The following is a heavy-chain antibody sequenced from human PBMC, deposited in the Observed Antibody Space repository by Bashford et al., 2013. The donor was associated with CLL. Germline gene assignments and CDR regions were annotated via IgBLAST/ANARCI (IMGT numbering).Heavy chain of an antibody. V-gene: IGHV4-34*01. Sequence: SETLSLTCAVYGGSFSGYYWSWIRQPPGKGLEWIGEINHSGSTNYNPSLKSRVTISVDTSKNQFSLKLSSVTAXDTAVYYCARGPMIVVVINPGEPYYYYYYGMDVWGQGTTVTVSS. CDR2: INHSGST. CDR1: GGSFSGYY. J-gene: IGHJ6*02. CDR3: ARGPMIVVVINPGEPYYYYYYGMDV. D-gene: IGHD3-22*01.